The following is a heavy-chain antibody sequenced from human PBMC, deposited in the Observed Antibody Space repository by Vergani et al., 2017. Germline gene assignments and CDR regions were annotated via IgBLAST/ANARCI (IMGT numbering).Heavy chain of an antibody. Sequence: QLQLQESGPGLVKPSQTLSLTCTVSGGSISSGGYYWSWIRQHPGKGLEWIGYIYYSGSTYYNPSLKSRVTISVDTSKNQFSLKLSSVTAEDTAVYYCARDSYSSSWPRYNWFDPWGQGTLVTVSS. V-gene: IGHV4-31*03. J-gene: IGHJ5*02. D-gene: IGHD6-13*01. CDR3: ARDSYSSSWPRYNWFDP. CDR1: GGSISSGGYY. CDR2: IYYSGST.